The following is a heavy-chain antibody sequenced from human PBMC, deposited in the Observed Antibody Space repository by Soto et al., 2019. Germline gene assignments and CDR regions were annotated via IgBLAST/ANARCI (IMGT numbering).Heavy chain of an antibody. CDR3: ARAQWPRYYDFDY. Sequence: EVQLVESGGGLVQPGGSLRLSCAASGFTFSSHSMNWVRQAPGKGLEWLSYINSGSTTIYYADSVKGRFTISRDNAKNSLYLQMNNLRAEDTAVYYCARAQWPRYYDFDYWGQGTLVTVSS. CDR2: INSGSTTI. J-gene: IGHJ4*02. D-gene: IGHD3-22*01. V-gene: IGHV3-48*01. CDR1: GFTFSSHS.